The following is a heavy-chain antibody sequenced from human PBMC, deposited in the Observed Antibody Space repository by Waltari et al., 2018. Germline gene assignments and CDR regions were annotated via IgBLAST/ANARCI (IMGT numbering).Heavy chain of an antibody. CDR1: GFTFSSYG. Sequence: QVQLVESGGGEVQPGRSLRLSCAASGFTFSSYGMHWVRQAPGKGLEWRAVISYDGSKKYYVDSVKGRFTISRDNSKNTLYLQVNSLRVEDTAVYYCAKDRLRYYGMDVWGQGTTVTVSS. CDR3: AKDRLRYYGMDV. CDR2: ISYDGSKK. V-gene: IGHV3-30*18. J-gene: IGHJ6*02. D-gene: IGHD2-21*02.